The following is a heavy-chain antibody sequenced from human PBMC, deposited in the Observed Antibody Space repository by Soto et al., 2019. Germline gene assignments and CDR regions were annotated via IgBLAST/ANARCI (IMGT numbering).Heavy chain of an antibody. Sequence: GGSLRLSCAASGFTFSSYAMHWVRQAPGKGLEWVAVISYDGSNKYYADSVKGRFTISRDNSKNTLYLQMNSLRAEDTAVYYCARGWNLGYGMDVWGQGTTVTVSS. CDR3: ARGWNLGYGMDV. CDR1: GFTFSSYA. D-gene: IGHD1-1*01. J-gene: IGHJ6*02. V-gene: IGHV3-30-3*01. CDR2: ISYDGSNK.